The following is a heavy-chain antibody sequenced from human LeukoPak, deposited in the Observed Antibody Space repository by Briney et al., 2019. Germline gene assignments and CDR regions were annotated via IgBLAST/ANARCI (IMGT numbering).Heavy chain of an antibody. Sequence: PSETLSLTCAVSGGSISRYYWGWIRQPPGKGLEWIGSIYYSGSTYYNPSLKSRVTISVDTSKNQFSLKLSSVTAADTAVYYCARDLHRIAARPVYNWFDPWGQGTLVTVSS. CDR3: ARDLHRIAARPVYNWFDP. CDR1: GGSISRYY. V-gene: IGHV4-39*07. D-gene: IGHD6-6*01. CDR2: IYYSGST. J-gene: IGHJ5*02.